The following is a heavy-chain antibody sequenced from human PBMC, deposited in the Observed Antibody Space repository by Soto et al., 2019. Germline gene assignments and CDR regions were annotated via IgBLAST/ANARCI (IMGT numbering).Heavy chain of an antibody. Sequence: GSLRLSCAASGFTFSSYAMSWVRQAPGKGLEWVSAISGSGGSTYYADSVKGRVTISRDNSKNTLDLQMNSLRAEDTAVYYCAKDTQGGATVGAFDIWVQGTMVTVSS. V-gene: IGHV3-23*01. CDR2: ISGSGGST. CDR1: GFTFSSYA. D-gene: IGHD3-16*01. CDR3: AKDTQGGATVGAFDI. J-gene: IGHJ3*02.